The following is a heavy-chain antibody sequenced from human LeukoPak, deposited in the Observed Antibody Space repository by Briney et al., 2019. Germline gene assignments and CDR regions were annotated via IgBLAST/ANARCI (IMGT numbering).Heavy chain of an antibody. J-gene: IGHJ4*02. V-gene: IGHV3-21*01. CDR3: ARALRTHFDY. D-gene: IGHD4-17*01. CDR1: GFTFSSHD. Sequence: PGGSLRLSCAASGFTFSSHDMNWVRQAPGKGLEWVSSISTSSTYIYYADSMKGRITISRDNAKNTLYLQMNSLRAEDTAVYYCARALRTHFDYWGQGTLVTVSS. CDR2: ISTSSTYI.